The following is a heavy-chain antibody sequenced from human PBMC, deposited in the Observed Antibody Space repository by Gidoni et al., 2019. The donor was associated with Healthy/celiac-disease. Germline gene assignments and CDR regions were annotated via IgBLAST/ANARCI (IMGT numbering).Heavy chain of an antibody. CDR3: AKDHRAEYSSSSWYYYYGMDV. J-gene: IGHJ6*02. D-gene: IGHD6-6*01. V-gene: IGHV3-23*01. CDR1: GFTFRRYA. Sequence: EVQLLESGGGFVPPGGSLILSCASSGFTFRRYAMSLVRQAPGKGLEWVSAISGSGGSTYYADSVKGRFTISRDNSKNTLYLKRNSLRAEDTAVYYCAKDHRAEYSSSSWYYYYGMDVWGQGTTVTVSS. CDR2: ISGSGGST.